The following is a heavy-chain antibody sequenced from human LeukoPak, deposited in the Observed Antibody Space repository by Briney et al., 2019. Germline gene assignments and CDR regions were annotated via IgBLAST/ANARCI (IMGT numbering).Heavy chain of an antibody. Sequence: ASVKVSCKASGGTFSSYAISWVRQAPGQGLEWMARIIPILGIANYAQKFQGRVTITADKSTSTAYMELSSLRSEDTAVYYCARGGEWELPSYWGQGTLVTVSS. V-gene: IGHV1-69*04. CDR2: IIPILGIA. J-gene: IGHJ4*02. D-gene: IGHD1-26*01. CDR1: GGTFSSYA. CDR3: ARGGEWELPSY.